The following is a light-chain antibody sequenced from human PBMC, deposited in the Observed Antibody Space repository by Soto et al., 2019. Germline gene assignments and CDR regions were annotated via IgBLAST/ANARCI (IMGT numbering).Light chain of an antibody. CDR2: DIR. CDR3: SSYTSSSTRV. Sequence: QSALTQPASVSGSPGQSITISCTGTSSDVGGYKYVSWYQQHPGKAPKLMIYDIRNRPSGVSNRCSGSKSDNAASLTISGLQAEDKADYYCSSYTSSSTRVFGTGTKLTVL. J-gene: IGLJ1*01. CDR1: SSDVGGYKY. V-gene: IGLV2-14*03.